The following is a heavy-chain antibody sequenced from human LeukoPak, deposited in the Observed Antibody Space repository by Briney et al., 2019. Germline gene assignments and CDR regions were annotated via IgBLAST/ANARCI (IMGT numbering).Heavy chain of an antibody. J-gene: IGHJ6*02. D-gene: IGHD3-22*01. CDR2: IGTAGDT. V-gene: IGHV3-13*01. CDR1: GFTFSSYD. CDR3: ARVGVRYDSSGFHYGMDV. Sequence: GGSLRLSCAASGFTFSSYDMHWVRQATGKGLEWVSAIGTAGDTYYPGSVKGRFTISRENAKNSLYLQMNSLRAGDTAVYYCARVGVRYDSSGFHYGMDVWGQGTTVTVSS.